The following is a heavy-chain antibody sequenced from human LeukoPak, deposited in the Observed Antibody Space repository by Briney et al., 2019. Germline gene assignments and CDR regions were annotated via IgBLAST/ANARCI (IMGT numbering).Heavy chain of an antibody. CDR2: IYSGGST. D-gene: IGHD3-22*01. J-gene: IGHJ4*02. V-gene: IGHV3-66*01. CDR1: GFTVSSNY. Sequence: GGSLRLSCAASGFTVSSNYMSWVRQAPGKGLEWVSVIYSGGSTYYADSVKGRFTISRDNSKNTLYLQMNSLRAEDTAVYYCARVRDEASGYSYYFDYWGQGTLVTVSS. CDR3: ARVRDEASGYSYYFDY.